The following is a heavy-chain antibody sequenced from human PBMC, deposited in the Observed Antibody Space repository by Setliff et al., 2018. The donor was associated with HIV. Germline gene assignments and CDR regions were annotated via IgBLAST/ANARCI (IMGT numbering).Heavy chain of an antibody. J-gene: IGHJ4*02. V-gene: IGHV1-69*05. CDR3: AVDLGDYYYDTTDYYYGGGLGY. CDR2: IIPIFGTA. CDR1: GYSFCSYG. D-gene: IGHD3-22*01. Sequence: SVKVSCKSSGYSFCSYGINWVRQAPGQGLEWMGGIIPIFGTAKYAQRFQERVTITRDMSTRTAYMELSSLRSEDTAVYYCAVDLGDYYYDTTDYYYGGGLGYWGQGTLVTVSS.